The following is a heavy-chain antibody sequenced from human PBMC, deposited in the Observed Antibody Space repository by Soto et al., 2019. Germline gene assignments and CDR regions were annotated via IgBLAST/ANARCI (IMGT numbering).Heavy chain of an antibody. CDR1: GGSFSGYY. Sequence: SETLSLTCAVYGGSFSGYYWSWIRQPPGKGLEWIGEINHSGSTNHNPSLKSRVTISVDTSKNQFSLKLSSVTAADTAVYYCARGNQYYYGSGSYYNNWFDTWGQGTLVTVSS. CDR2: INHSGST. D-gene: IGHD3-10*01. J-gene: IGHJ5*02. CDR3: ARGNQYYYGSGSYYNNWFDT. V-gene: IGHV4-34*01.